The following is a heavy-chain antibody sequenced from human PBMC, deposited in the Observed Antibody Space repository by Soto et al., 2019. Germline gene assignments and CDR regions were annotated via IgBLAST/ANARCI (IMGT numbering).Heavy chain of an antibody. J-gene: IGHJ6*02. D-gene: IGHD5-18*01. CDR1: GYTFTGYY. Sequence: ASVKVSCKASGYTFTGYYMHWVRQAPGQGPEWMGWINPNSGGTNYAQKFQCRVTMTRDTSSSTAYMERSRLRSDDTAVYYCAREWVLDTAMAGGYYYGMDVWGQGTTVTVSS. V-gene: IGHV1-2*02. CDR3: AREWVLDTAMAGGYYYGMDV. CDR2: INPNSGGT.